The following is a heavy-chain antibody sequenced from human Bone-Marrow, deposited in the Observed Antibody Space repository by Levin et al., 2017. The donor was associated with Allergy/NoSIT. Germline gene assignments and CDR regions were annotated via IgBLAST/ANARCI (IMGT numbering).Heavy chain of an antibody. CDR2: ISYDGSNK. CDR3: AKDRIFRSVAGVRYYGMDV. V-gene: IGHV3-30*18. J-gene: IGHJ6*02. CDR1: GFTFSSYG. Sequence: GESLKISCAASGFTFSSYGMHWVRQAPGKGPEWVAVISYDGSNKYYADSVKGRFTISRDNSQNTLFLQMNSLRPEDTAVYYCAKDRIFRSVAGVRYYGMDVWGQGTTVTVSS. D-gene: IGHD2-15*01.